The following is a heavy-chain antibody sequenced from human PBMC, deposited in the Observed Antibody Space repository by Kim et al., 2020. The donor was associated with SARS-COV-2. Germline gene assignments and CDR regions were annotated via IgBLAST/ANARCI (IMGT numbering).Heavy chain of an antibody. CDR2: MNPNSGNT. V-gene: IGHV1-8*01. CDR3: ARGRRLRLRYFDWSRYGMDV. CDR1: GYTFTSYD. D-gene: IGHD3-9*01. Sequence: ASVKVSCKASGYTFTSYDINWVRQATGQGLEWMGWMNPNSGNTGYAQKFQGRVTMTRNTSISTAYMELSSLRSEDTAVYYCARGRRLRLRYFDWSRYGMDVWGQGTTVTVSS. J-gene: IGHJ6*02.